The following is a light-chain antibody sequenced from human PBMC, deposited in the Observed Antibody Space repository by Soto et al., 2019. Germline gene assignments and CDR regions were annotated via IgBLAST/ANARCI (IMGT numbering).Light chain of an antibody. CDR1: QSVSSN. J-gene: IGKJ5*01. Sequence: EIVMTQSPATLSVSPGESATLXXRSSQSVSSNLAWYQHKPGQSPRLXXYRASARATGVPDRFSGSGSGTEFTLTISSLQSEDFAVYYCQQYNNWPPITFGQGTRLEIK. CDR2: RAS. CDR3: QQYNNWPPIT. V-gene: IGKV3-15*01.